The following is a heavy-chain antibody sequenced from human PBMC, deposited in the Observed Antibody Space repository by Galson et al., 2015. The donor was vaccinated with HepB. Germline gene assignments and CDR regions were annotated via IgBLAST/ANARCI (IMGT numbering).Heavy chain of an antibody. CDR1: GFTFNSHG. V-gene: IGHV3-30*18. D-gene: IGHD6-19*01. CDR3: AKKLTSGWSLPFDH. J-gene: IGHJ4*02. CDR2: TSYDGSNK. Sequence: SLRLSCAASGFTFNSHGTDWVRQAPGKGLEWVAVTSYDGSNKYYADSVKGRFTISRDNSKNTLYLQMNSLRPEDTAVYYCAKKLTSGWSLPFDHWGQGTLVTVSS.